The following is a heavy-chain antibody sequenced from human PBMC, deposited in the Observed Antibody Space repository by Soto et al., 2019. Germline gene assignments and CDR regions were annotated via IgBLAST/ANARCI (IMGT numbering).Heavy chain of an antibody. Sequence: QVQLQEAGPGLVKPSGTLSLTCAVSGGSLSSTHWWSWVRQPPRKGLEWIGDIYHTGSTNYNPSLKSRVTISGDKSNNQFSLNLSSVTAADTAVYYCARGPYYYGSGDTGGFDPWGQGSLVIVSS. D-gene: IGHD3-10*01. CDR2: IYHTGST. CDR3: ARGPYYYGSGDTGGFDP. V-gene: IGHV4-4*02. J-gene: IGHJ5*02. CDR1: GGSLSSTHW.